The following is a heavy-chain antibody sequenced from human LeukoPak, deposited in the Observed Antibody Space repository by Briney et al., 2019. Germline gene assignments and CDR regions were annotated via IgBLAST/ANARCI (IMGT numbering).Heavy chain of an antibody. CDR1: GFTFSRYW. J-gene: IGHJ4*02. V-gene: IGHV3-74*01. CDR3: ARNHQADY. Sequence: PGGSLRLSCAASGFTFSRYWMHWVRQPPGKGLVWVSRTNSDGNSTRYADSVKGRFTISRDNAKNTLYLQMNSLRAEDTAVYYCARNHQADYWGQGILVTVSS. CDR2: TNSDGNST. D-gene: IGHD2-2*01.